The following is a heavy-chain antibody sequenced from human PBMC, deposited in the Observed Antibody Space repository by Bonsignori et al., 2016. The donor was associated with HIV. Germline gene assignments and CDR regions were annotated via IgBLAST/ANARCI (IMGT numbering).Heavy chain of an antibody. CDR2: ISSSGSTI. V-gene: IGHV3-48*03. Sequence: GGSLRLSCAASGFTFSSYEMNWVRQAPGKGLEWVSYISSSGSTIYYADSVKGRFTISRDNAKNSLYLQMNSLRAEDTAVYYCARVPAAIGGGGRYNWFDPWGQGTLVTVSS. J-gene: IGHJ5*02. D-gene: IGHD2-2*01. CDR1: GFTFSSYE. CDR3: ARVPAAIGGGGRYNWFDP.